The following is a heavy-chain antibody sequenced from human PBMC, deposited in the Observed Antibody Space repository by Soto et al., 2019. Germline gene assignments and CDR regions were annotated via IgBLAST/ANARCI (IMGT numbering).Heavy chain of an antibody. CDR3: ARIYYDFWYWALYYFDY. CDR2: IFSNDEK. D-gene: IGHD3-3*01. J-gene: IGHJ4*02. CDR1: GFSLSNARMG. Sequence: QVTLKESGPVLVKPTETLTLTCTVSGFSLSNARMGVSWIRQPPGKALEWLAHIFSNDEKSYSTSLKSRLTLSKDTPKSQVVLTITNIDPVDTATYYCARIYYDFWYWALYYFDYWGQGTLVTVSS. V-gene: IGHV2-26*01.